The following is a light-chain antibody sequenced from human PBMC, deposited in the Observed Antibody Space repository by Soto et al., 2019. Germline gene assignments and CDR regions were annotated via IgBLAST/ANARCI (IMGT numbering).Light chain of an antibody. CDR3: PKYDKSHIT. Sequence: ELVVPQSPCILSLSPWEIASLSCGASQRISSLFLAWYQQKPGQAPRLLIYGASSRGTGFPDRFSGTGSENDFTRNIGRLEPEDCEVYYCPKYDKSHITFGQGTRRE. CDR2: GAS. CDR1: QRISSLF. V-gene: IGKV3-20*01. J-gene: IGKJ5*01.